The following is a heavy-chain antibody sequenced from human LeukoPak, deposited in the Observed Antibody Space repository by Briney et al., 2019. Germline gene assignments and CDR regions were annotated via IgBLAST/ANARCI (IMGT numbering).Heavy chain of an antibody. J-gene: IGHJ6*03. CDR2: IYYSGST. CDR3: ASTRFVNWIHVGYMDV. CDR1: GGSISSTSYY. D-gene: IGHD5-18*01. V-gene: IGHV4-39*07. Sequence: PSETLSLTCTVSGGSISSTSYYWGWIRQSPEKGLEWIGSIYYSGSTYYNPSLKSRVTISQDTSENQFSLKVRSVTAADTAVYYCASTRFVNWIHVGYMDVWGKGTSVIVSS.